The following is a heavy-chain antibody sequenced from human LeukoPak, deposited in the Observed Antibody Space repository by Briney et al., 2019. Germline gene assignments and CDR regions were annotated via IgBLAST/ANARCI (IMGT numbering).Heavy chain of an antibody. Sequence: GGSLRLSCAASGFTFSSYGMHWVRQAPGKGLEWVAFIRYDGSNKYYADSVKGRFTISRDNSKNTLYLQMNSLRAEDTAVYYCAKDPSHIVVVTAVLGYFDYWGQGTLATVS. D-gene: IGHD2-21*02. V-gene: IGHV3-30*02. J-gene: IGHJ4*02. CDR3: AKDPSHIVVVTAVLGYFDY. CDR2: IRYDGSNK. CDR1: GFTFSSYG.